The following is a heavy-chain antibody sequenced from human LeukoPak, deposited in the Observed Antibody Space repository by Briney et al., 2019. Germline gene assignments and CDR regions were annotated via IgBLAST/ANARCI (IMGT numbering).Heavy chain of an antibody. CDR2: IIPIFGTA. Sequence: SVKVSCKASGGTFSSYAISWVRQAPGQGLEWMGGIIPIFGTANYAQKFQGRVTITADESTSTAYMELSSLRSEDTAVYYCARDYSRLLWFGEFPGYFDYWGQGTLVTVSS. CDR3: ARDYSRLLWFGEFPGYFDY. D-gene: IGHD3-10*01. V-gene: IGHV1-69*13. J-gene: IGHJ4*03. CDR1: GGTFSSYA.